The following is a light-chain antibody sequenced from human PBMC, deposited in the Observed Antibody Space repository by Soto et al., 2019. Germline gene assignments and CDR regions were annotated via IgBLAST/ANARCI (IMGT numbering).Light chain of an antibody. Sequence: EVVLTQSPVTLALSPGERATLSCRASQNVDIYVAWYQQKPGQAPRLLIYDASNRATGIPARFSGRGSGTDFTLTISSLEPEDFAVYYCQQRRDWPPLTFGGGTKVEIK. CDR1: QNVDIY. J-gene: IGKJ4*01. V-gene: IGKV3-11*01. CDR3: QQRRDWPPLT. CDR2: DAS.